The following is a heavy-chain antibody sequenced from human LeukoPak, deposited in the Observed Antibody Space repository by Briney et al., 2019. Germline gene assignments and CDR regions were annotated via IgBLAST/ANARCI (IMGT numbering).Heavy chain of an antibody. CDR2: ISGSGSST. CDR1: GFTFSNYD. D-gene: IGHD6-13*01. V-gene: IGHV3-23*01. J-gene: IGHJ4*02. Sequence: PGGSLRLSCAASGFTFSNYDMGWVRQAPGEGLEWVSSISGSGSSTHYADSVKGRFTISRDNPKNAQYLQMSSLRAEDTAVYYCAKAIAATGRWWIFDYWGQGTLVTVSS. CDR3: AKAIAATGRWWIFDY.